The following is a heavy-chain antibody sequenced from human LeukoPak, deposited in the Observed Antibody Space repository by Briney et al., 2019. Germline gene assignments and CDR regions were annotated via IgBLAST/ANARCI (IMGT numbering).Heavy chain of an antibody. D-gene: IGHD3-10*01. J-gene: IGHJ6*02. CDR1: GLSLNSYA. CDR2: ISYDGSNK. CDR3: AQGGSEIYYFYHGMDV. V-gene: IGHV3-30*03. Sequence: GGSLRLSCAASGLSLNSYAIHWIRQAPGKGLEWVTAISYDGSNKHYADSVRGRFTISRDNSKNTLYLQMNSLRSDDTAVYYCAQGGSEIYYFYHGMDVWGRGTTVTVSS.